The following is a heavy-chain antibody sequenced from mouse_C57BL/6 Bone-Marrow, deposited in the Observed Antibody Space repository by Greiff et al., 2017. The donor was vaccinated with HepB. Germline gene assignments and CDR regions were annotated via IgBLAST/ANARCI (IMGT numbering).Heavy chain of an antibody. CDR1: GYTFTSYW. D-gene: IGHD2-4*01. Sequence: QLQQPVAELVKPGASVKLSCKASGYTFTSYWMHWVKQRPGQGLEWIGMIHPNSGSTNYNEKFKSKATLTVDKSSSTAYMQLSSLTSEDSAVYYCARSYYDYGGAWFAYWGQGTLVTVSA. J-gene: IGHJ3*01. CDR3: ARSYYDYGGAWFAY. V-gene: IGHV1-64*01. CDR2: IHPNSGST.